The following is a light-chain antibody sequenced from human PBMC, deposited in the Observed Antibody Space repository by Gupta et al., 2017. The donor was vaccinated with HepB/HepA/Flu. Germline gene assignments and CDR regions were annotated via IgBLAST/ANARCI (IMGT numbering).Light chain of an antibody. J-gene: IGLJ3*02. Sequence: QAVVTQEPSLTVSPGGTVTLTCASTTGEVTSGHFPFWFKQRPGHAPMTLIVDIYNRHSWTPARVSGTLLGGNAGLPLAGAQPEDEADDYCEIYSSSGRPGFGGGTKLTVL. CDR2: DIY. CDR1: TGEVTSGHF. CDR3: EIYSSSGRPG. V-gene: IGLV7-46*01.